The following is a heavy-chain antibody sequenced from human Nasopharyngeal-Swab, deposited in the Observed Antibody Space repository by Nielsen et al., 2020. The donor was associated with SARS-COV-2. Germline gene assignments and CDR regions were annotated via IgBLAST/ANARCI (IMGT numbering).Heavy chain of an antibody. CDR3: TTDHYDYVWGSYRYPGDY. D-gene: IGHD3-16*02. CDR2: IKSKTDGGTT. CDR1: GFTFSNAW. Sequence: GGSLTLSCAASGFTFSNAWMSWGRQAPGEGLEWVGRIKSKTDGGTTDYAAPVKGRFTISRDDSKNTLYLQMNSLKTEDTAVYYCTTDHYDYVWGSYRYPGDYWGQGTLVTVSS. J-gene: IGHJ4*02. V-gene: IGHV3-15*01.